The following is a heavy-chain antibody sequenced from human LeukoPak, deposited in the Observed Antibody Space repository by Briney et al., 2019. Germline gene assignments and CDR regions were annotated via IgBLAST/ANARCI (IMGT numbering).Heavy chain of an antibody. CDR2: FNAGNGNT. CDR3: ARGRIGGSYYSYFDY. V-gene: IGHV1-3*03. Sequence: ASVKVSCKASGYTFTSYAMHWVRQAPGQRLEWMGWFNAGNGNTKYSQEFQGRVTITRGTSASTAYMELSSLRSEDMAVYYCARGRIGGSYYSYFDYWGQGTLVTVSS. J-gene: IGHJ4*02. CDR1: GYTFTSYA. D-gene: IGHD1-26*01.